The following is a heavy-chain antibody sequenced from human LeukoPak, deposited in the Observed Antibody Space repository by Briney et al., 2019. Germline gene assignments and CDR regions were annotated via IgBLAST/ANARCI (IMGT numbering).Heavy chain of an antibody. J-gene: IGHJ4*02. CDR3: AKGLRGTPVDY. D-gene: IGHD1-1*01. Sequence: PGGSLRLSCAASGFTFSNYVMSWVRQAPGKGLEWVSAISSGGGSTYYADSVKGRFTISRDNSKNTLYLQMNSLRAEDTAVYYCAKGLRGTPVDYWGQGTLVTVSS. CDR2: ISSGGGST. V-gene: IGHV3-23*01. CDR1: GFTFSNYV.